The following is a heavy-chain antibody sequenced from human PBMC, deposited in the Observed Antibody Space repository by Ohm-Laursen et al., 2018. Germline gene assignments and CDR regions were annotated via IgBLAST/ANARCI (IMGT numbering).Heavy chain of an antibody. CDR2: ISSSGSVI. CDR3: ARSYWSSSEGY. D-gene: IGHD2-2*01. Sequence: GSLRLSCSASGFTFSSYTMNWVRQAPGKGLEWISYISSSGSVIYYADSVKGRFTISRDNAKNSLYLQMNSLRAEDTALYYCARSYWSSSEGYWGQGTLVTVSS. CDR1: GFTFSSYT. J-gene: IGHJ4*02. V-gene: IGHV3-48*01.